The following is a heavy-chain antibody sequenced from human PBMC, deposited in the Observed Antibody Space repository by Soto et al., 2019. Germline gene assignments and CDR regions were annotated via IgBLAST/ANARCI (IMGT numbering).Heavy chain of an antibody. J-gene: IGHJ6*02. D-gene: IGHD2-8*01. CDR1: GGTFSSYA. Sequence: SVKVSCKASGGTFSSYAISWVRQAPGQGLEWMGGIIPIFGTANYAQKFQGRVTITADESTSTAYMELSSLRSEDTAVYYCARDGGYCTNGVCKYYYGMDVWGQGTTVTVSS. CDR2: IIPIFGTA. CDR3: ARDGGYCTNGVCKYYYGMDV. V-gene: IGHV1-69*13.